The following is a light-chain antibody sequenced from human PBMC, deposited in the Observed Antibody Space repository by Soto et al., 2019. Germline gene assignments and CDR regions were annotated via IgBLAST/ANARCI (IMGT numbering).Light chain of an antibody. CDR1: QRISTW. J-gene: IGKJ4*01. Sequence: DIQMTQSPSTLSASVGDGVTITCRASQRISTWLAWYQQKPGKAPKLLIYDASNLETGVPSRFSGSGSGTDFTFTISSLPPEDIATYYCQQYDNLPLTFGGGTKVDIK. CDR3: QQYDNLPLT. V-gene: IGKV1-33*01. CDR2: DAS.